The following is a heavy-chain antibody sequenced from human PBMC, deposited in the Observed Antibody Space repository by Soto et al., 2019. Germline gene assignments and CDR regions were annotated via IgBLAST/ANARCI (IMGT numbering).Heavy chain of an antibody. J-gene: IGHJ4*02. CDR2: IYYSGST. CDR1: GFSISSYY. V-gene: IGHV4-59*08. CDR3: ARQIVATIHFDY. D-gene: IGHD5-12*01. Sequence: SETLSLTCTFSGFSISSYYWSWIRQPPGKGLEWIGYIYYSGSTNYNPSLKSRVTISVDTSKNQFSLKLSSVTAADTAVYYCARQIVATIHFDYWGQGTLVTVSS.